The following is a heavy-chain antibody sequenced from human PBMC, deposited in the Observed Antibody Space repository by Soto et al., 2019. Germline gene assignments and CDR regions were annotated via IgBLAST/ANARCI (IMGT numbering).Heavy chain of an antibody. D-gene: IGHD3-10*01. CDR1: GFTFSSYA. Sequence: WGSLRLSCAASGFTFSSYAMHWVRQAPGNGLEWVAVISYDGSNKYYSDSVKVRFTISRDNSKNTLYLQMNSLRAEDTAVYYCARDSGYGSGASVNHYLDYWGHGTLVTVSSGKALTSETLSLTCDSWFDPWGQGTLVTVSS. CDR2: ISYDGSNK. V-gene: IGHV3-30*04. J-gene: IGHJ5*02. CDR3: ARDSGYGSGASVNHYLDYWGHGTLVTVSSGKALTSETLSLTCDSWFDP.